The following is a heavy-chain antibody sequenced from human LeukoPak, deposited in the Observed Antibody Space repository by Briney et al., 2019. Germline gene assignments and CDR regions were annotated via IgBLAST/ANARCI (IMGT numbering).Heavy chain of an antibody. CDR3: ARETGTVPFHNVLTGRQDYYFYYMDV. CDR1: GDTFNSYG. V-gene: IGHV1-69*05. CDR2: TIPISGAP. D-gene: IGHD3-9*01. J-gene: IGHJ6*03. Sequence: SVKVSCKTSGDTFNSYGISWVRQAPGQGLEWMGGTIPISGAPEYAQKFQGRVTIITDESTSTAYMELSSLTSDDTAVYYCARETGTVPFHNVLTGRQDYYFYYMDVWGTGTTVTVSS.